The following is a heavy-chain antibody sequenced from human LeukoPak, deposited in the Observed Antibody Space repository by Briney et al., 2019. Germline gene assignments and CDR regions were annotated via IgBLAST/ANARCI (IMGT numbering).Heavy chain of an antibody. J-gene: IGHJ3*02. CDR3: AREDYDFRLAFDI. CDR1: GGSISSGSYY. D-gene: IGHD3/OR15-3a*01. V-gene: IGHV4-61*02. CDR2: IYTSGST. Sequence: PSETLSLTCTVSGGSISSGSYYWSWIRQPAGKGLEWIGRIYTSGSTNYNPSLKSRVTISVDTSKNQFSLKLSSVTAADTAVYYCAREDYDFRLAFDIWGQGTMVTVSS.